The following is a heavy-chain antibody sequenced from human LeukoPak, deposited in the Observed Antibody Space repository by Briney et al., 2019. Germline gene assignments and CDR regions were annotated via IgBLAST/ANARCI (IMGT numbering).Heavy chain of an antibody. Sequence: ASVKVSCKASGYTFTSYGISWVRQAPGQGLEWMGWISAYNGNTNYAQKLQGRVTMTTDTSTSTAYMELRSLRSDDTAVYYCARAGASIFGVVSPPFVYWGQGTLVTVSS. CDR2: ISAYNGNT. CDR3: ARAGASIFGVVSPPFVY. V-gene: IGHV1-18*01. J-gene: IGHJ4*02. D-gene: IGHD3-3*01. CDR1: GYTFTSYG.